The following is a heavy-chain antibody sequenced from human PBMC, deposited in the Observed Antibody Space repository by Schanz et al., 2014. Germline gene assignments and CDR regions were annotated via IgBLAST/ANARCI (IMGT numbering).Heavy chain of an antibody. CDR3: ARAFGGYDPAGALDY. CDR2: ISPYNGNT. Sequence: QVQLVQSGAEVKKPGASVKVSCKASGYTFVSYSMHWVRQAPGQGLEWMGWISPYNGNTNYAQKIQGWVTMTRDTSISTAYMELSRLKSDDTAVYYCARAFGGYDPAGALDYWGQGTLVTVSS. D-gene: IGHD5-12*01. V-gene: IGHV1-2*04. J-gene: IGHJ4*02. CDR1: GYTFVSYS.